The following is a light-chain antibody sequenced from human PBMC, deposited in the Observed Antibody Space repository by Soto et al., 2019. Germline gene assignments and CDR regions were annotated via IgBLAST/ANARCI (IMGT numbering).Light chain of an antibody. CDR2: WAS. CDR3: QQYYGTPGT. J-gene: IGKJ1*01. CDR1: QTVFYSSNNKNY. Sequence: DIVMTQSPDSLAVSLGERATINCKSSQTVFYSSNNKNYLAWYQQKPGQPPKLLIYWASARDSGVPDRFSGSGSGTDFTLTISSLQAEDVAIYYGQQYYGTPGTVGQGTKVDIK. V-gene: IGKV4-1*01.